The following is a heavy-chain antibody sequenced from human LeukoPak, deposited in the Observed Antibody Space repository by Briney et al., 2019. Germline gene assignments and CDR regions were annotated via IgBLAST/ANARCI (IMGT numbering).Heavy chain of an antibody. J-gene: IGHJ4*02. Sequence: PSETLSRTCTVSDYSIGSGYSWGWIRQPPGKGLEWIATISHDGTTFYNPSLKSRVTMTLDTSRNQFSLRLSSVTAADTAVYYCARDLSVYYYYYFDFWGQGTLVTVSS. CDR3: ARDLSVYYYYYFDF. CDR1: DYSIGSGYS. D-gene: IGHD3-22*01. CDR2: ISHDGTT. V-gene: IGHV4-38-2*02.